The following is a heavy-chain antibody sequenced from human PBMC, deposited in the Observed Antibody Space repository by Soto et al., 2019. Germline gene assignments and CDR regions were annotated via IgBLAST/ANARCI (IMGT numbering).Heavy chain of an antibody. CDR3: AREAV. CDR2: IKQDGSEQ. V-gene: IGHV3-7*05. J-gene: IGHJ6*02. CDR1: GFTFSGYW. Sequence: EVQLVESGGGLVQPGGSLRLSCAASGFTFSGYWMSWVRQAPGKGLEWVANIKQDGSEQFYVDPVKGRFTISRDNAKNSLYLQMNSLRAEDTAVYYCAREAVWGQGTTVTVSS.